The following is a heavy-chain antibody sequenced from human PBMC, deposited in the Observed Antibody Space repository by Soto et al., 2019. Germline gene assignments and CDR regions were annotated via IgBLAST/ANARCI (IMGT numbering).Heavy chain of an antibody. Sequence: PSDTLSLTCTVSGGSISSSSYYRGWIRQPPGNGLGWIGSIYYSGSTYYNPSLKSRVAMSVDRSKKQLLLTVSSVAAADTGVYYCARPCPLLWFGECRALLYFDYWGQGTLATV. D-gene: IGHD3-10*01. CDR1: GGSISSSSYY. CDR2: IYYSGST. CDR3: ARPCPLLWFGECRALLYFDY. V-gene: IGHV4-39*01. J-gene: IGHJ4*02.